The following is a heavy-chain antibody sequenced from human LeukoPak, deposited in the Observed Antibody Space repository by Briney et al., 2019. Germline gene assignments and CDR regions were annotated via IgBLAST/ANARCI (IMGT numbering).Heavy chain of an antibody. D-gene: IGHD3-3*01. CDR2: IIPIFGTA. V-gene: IGHV1-69*13. Sequence: GASVKVSCKASGGTFSSYAISWVRQAPGQGLEWMGGIIPIFGTANYAQKFQGRVTITADESTSTAYMELSSLRSEDTAVYYCARAERGYYDFWSGYLIGYWGQGTLVTVSS. J-gene: IGHJ4*02. CDR3: ARAERGYYDFWSGYLIGY. CDR1: GGTFSSYA.